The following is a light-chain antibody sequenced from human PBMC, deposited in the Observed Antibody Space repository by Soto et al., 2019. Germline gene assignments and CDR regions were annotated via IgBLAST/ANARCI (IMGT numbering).Light chain of an antibody. Sequence: EMVLTQSPGTLSLSPGDGVTLSCRASQSVSRNYLAWYQQKPGQAPRLLIYGASSRATGSPDRFSGSGSGSDFTLTISSLEYEAIAVYYSQQDGSSAPNTFGHGTRLEI. CDR3: QQDGSSAPNT. V-gene: IGKV3-20*01. CDR2: GAS. J-gene: IGKJ5*01. CDR1: QSVSRNY.